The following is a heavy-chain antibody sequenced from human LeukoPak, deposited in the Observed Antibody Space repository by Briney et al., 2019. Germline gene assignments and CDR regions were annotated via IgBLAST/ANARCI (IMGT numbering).Heavy chain of an antibody. Sequence: PGGSLRLSCAASGFTFSSYSMNRVRQAPGKGLEWVSSISSSSSYIYYADSVKGRFTISRDNAKNSLYLQMNSLRAEDTAVYYCARTYCSSTSCYDTRYYYYGMDVWGQGTTVTVSS. CDR3: ARTYCSSTSCYDTRYYYYGMDV. J-gene: IGHJ6*02. D-gene: IGHD2-2*01. CDR1: GFTFSSYS. CDR2: ISSSSSYI. V-gene: IGHV3-21*01.